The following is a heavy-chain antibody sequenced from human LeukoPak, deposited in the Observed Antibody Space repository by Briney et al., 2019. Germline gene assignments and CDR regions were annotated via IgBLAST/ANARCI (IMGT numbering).Heavy chain of an antibody. CDR3: VREYYYNSSGYRALRY. D-gene: IGHD3-22*01. V-gene: IGHV3-7*01. Sequence: GGSLRLSCAASGFTYSDYCMSWVRQAPGKGLEWVANIKEDGSEKNYVGSVKGRFTISRDNTENSLYLQMSGLRAEDMAVYYCVREYYYNSSGYRALRYWGQGTLVTVSS. J-gene: IGHJ4*02. CDR1: GFTYSDYC. CDR2: IKEDGSEK.